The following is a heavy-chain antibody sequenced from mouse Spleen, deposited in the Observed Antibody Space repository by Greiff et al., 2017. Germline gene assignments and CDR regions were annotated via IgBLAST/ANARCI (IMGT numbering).Heavy chain of an antibody. J-gene: IGHJ4*01. Sequence: VMLVESGPGLVAPSQSLSITCTVSGFSLTSYAISWVRQPPGKGLEWLGVIWTGGGTNYNSALKSRLSISKDNSKSQVFLKMNSLQTDDTARYYCARNYYGSRTGAMDYWGQGTSVTVSS. CDR3: ARNYYGSRTGAMDY. D-gene: IGHD1-1*01. CDR1: GFSLTSYA. V-gene: IGHV2-9-1*01. CDR2: IWTGGGT.